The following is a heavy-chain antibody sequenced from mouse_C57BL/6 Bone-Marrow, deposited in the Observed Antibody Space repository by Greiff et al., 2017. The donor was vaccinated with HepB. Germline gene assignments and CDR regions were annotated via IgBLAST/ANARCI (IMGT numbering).Heavy chain of an antibody. Sequence: AASAVDFSRYWMSWVRRAPGKGLEWIGEINPDSSTINYAPSLKDKFIISRDNAKNTLYLQMSKVRSEDTALYYCARPPYYGSSYDWYFDVWGTGTTVTVSS. J-gene: IGHJ1*03. V-gene: IGHV4-1*01. CDR2: INPDSSTI. CDR1: AVDFSRYW. CDR3: ARPPYYGSSYDWYFDV. D-gene: IGHD1-1*01.